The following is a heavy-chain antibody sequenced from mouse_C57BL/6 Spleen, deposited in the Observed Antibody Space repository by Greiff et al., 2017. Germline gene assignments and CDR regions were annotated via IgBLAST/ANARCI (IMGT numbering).Heavy chain of an antibody. CDR1: GYAFSSYW. CDR3: ARPSLVATGDYFDY. CDR2: IYPGDGDT. J-gene: IGHJ2*01. V-gene: IGHV1-80*01. D-gene: IGHD1-1*01. Sequence: VQLQQSGAELVKPGASVKISCKASGYAFSSYWMNWVKQRPGKGLEWIGQIYPGDGDTNYNGKFKGKATLTADKSSSTAYMQLSSLTSEDSAVYFCARPSLVATGDYFDYWGQGTTLTVAS.